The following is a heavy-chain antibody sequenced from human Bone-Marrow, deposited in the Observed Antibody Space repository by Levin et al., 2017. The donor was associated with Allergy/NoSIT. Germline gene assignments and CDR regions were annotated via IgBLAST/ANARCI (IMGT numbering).Heavy chain of an antibody. CDR3: AIYGSGSYYSAFDI. D-gene: IGHD3-10*01. CDR2: IYRGGRR. Sequence: GGSLRLSCAASGIIVSSNHMSWVRQAPGKGLEWVSLIYRGGRRYYGDSVKGRFTISRDNSTNTLYLQMNRLRGEDTAVYYCAIYGSGSYYSAFDIWGQGTMVTVSS. J-gene: IGHJ3*02. V-gene: IGHV3-53*01. CDR1: GIIVSSNH.